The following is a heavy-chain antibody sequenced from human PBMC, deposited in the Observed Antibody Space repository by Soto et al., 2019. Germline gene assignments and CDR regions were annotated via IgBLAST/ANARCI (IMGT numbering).Heavy chain of an antibody. CDR3: AKCRDGFHDGEVTDI. CDR1: GFTFSSNA. Sequence: EVQLLESGGGLVQPGGSLRLSCAASGFTFSSNAMSWVRQAPGKGLEWVSFISGSGGSTYYADSVKGRFTISRDNSKNTLSLQMNSLRAEDTAVYYCAKCRDGFHDGEVTDIWGQWTMVTVSS. CDR2: ISGSGGST. D-gene: IGHD3-3*01. V-gene: IGHV3-23*01. J-gene: IGHJ3*02.